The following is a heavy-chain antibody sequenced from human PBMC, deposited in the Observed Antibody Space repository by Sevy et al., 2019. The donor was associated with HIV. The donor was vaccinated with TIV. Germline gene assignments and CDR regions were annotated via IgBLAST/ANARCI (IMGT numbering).Heavy chain of an antibody. CDR2: IYYTGST. CDR1: GGSISVYY. V-gene: IGHV4-59*13. D-gene: IGHD5-12*01. J-gene: IGHJ5*02. Sequence: SETLSLTCTVSGGSISVYYWSWIRQPPGKALEYIGDIYYTGSTNYNPSLKSRVTISVDTSKNQLSLKLSSVTAADTAVLYCARAPPVRSGDDSLNWFDPWGQGTLVTVSS. CDR3: ARAPPVRSGDDSLNWFDP.